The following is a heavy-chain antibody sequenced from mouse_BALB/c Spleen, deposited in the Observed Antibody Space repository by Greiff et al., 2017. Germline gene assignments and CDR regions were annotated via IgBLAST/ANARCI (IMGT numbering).Heavy chain of an antibody. CDR3: ARSYGNYDDY. J-gene: IGHJ2*01. D-gene: IGHD2-1*01. V-gene: IGHV3-2*02. CDR1: GYSITSDYA. Sequence: EVQLQESGPGLVKPSQSLSLTCTVTGYSITSDYAWNWIRQFPGNKLEWMGYISYSGSTSYNPSLKSRISITRDTSKNQFFLQLNSVTTEDTATYYCARSYGNYDDYWGQGTTLTVSS. CDR2: ISYSGST.